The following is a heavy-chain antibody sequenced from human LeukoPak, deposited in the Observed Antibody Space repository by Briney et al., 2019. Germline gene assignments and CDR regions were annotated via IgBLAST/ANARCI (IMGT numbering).Heavy chain of an antibody. CDR1: GFTFSSYG. CDR2: ISYDGSNK. CDR3: AKLQQLTTY. D-gene: IGHD6-13*01. V-gene: IGHV3-30*18. J-gene: IGHJ4*02. Sequence: GSLRLSCAASGFTFSSYGMHWVRQAPGKGLEWVAVISYDGSNKYYADSVKGRFTISRDNSKNMLYLQMNSLRAEDTAVYYCAKLQQLTTYWGQGTLVTVSS.